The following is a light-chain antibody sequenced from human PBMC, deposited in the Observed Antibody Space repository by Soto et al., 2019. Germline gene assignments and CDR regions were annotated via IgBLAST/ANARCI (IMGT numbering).Light chain of an antibody. CDR2: TAS. CDR1: QNVGLN. V-gene: IGKV3D-15*01. J-gene: IGKJ1*01. Sequence: EMVLTQSPATLSLSPGESATLSCRASQNVGLNFAWYQQKSGQPPRLLIHTASSRATGIPARFSGSGSRTDFTLTISGLQSEDVAVYFCHQYNTSPQTFGQGTTVEIK. CDR3: HQYNTSPQT.